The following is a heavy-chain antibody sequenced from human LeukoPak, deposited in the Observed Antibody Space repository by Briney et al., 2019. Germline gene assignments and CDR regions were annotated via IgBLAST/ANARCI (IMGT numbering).Heavy chain of an antibody. Sequence: GASVKVSCKASGYTFTGYYMHWVRQAPGQGLEWMGWINPNSGGTNYAQKFQGRVTMNRDTSISTAYMELSRLRSDDTAVYYCARDPPRGWELPYDFWSGYYKGVDAFDIWGQGTMVTVSS. CDR1: GYTFTGYY. J-gene: IGHJ3*02. D-gene: IGHD3-3*01. CDR3: ARDPPRGWELPYDFWSGYYKGVDAFDI. CDR2: INPNSGGT. V-gene: IGHV1-2*02.